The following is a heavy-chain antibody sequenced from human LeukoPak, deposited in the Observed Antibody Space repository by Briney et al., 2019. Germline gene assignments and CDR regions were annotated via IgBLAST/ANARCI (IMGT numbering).Heavy chain of an antibody. D-gene: IGHD3-10*01. Sequence: SQTLSLTCTVSGGSISSGGYYWSWIRQHPGKGLEWIGYMYYSGSTYYNPSLKSRVTILVDTSKNQFSLKLSSVTAADTAVYYCARAFGSDRWFDYWGQGTLVTVSS. CDR1: GGSISSGGYY. V-gene: IGHV4-31*03. J-gene: IGHJ4*02. CDR3: ARAFGSDRWFDY. CDR2: MYYSGST.